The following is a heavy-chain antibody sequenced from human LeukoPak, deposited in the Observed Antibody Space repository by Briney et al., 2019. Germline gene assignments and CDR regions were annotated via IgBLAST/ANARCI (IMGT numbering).Heavy chain of an antibody. D-gene: IGHD3-10*01. CDR1: GFTVSSNY. CDR2: IYSGGST. J-gene: IGHJ4*02. Sequence: GGSLRLSCAASGFTVSSNYMNWVRQAPGKGLEWVSVIYSGGSTYYADSVKGRFTISRDNSKNTVYLQLNSLRAEDTAVYFCAKDSATYGRFDYWGQGTLVTVSS. CDR3: AKDSATYGRFDY. V-gene: IGHV3-53*01.